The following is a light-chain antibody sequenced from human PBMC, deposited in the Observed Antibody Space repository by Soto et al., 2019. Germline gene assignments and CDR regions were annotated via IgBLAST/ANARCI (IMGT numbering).Light chain of an antibody. J-gene: IGKJ5*01. Sequence: EILMTQSPTTLSLSHGERATLSCRASQSVGNNLAWYQQRRGQAPRRLIYGAPTRATGIPARFSGSGSGTEFTLTISSLQSEDFAVYYCQQYNNWPQWTFGQGTRLE. V-gene: IGKV3-15*01. CDR2: GAP. CDR1: QSVGNN. CDR3: QQYNNWPQWT.